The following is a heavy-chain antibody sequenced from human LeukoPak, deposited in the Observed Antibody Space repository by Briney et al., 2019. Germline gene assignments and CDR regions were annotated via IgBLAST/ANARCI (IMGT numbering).Heavy chain of an antibody. D-gene: IGHD6-19*01. J-gene: IGHJ5*02. CDR3: ANLPGGWYLVDP. CDR1: GGSISSYY. CDR2: IYYSGST. V-gene: IGHV4-59*01. Sequence: PSETLSLTCTVSGGSISSYYWSWIRQPPGKGLEWIGYIYYSGSTNYNPSLKSRVTIPVDTSKNQFSLKLSSVTAADTAVYYCANLPGGWYLVDPWGQGTLVTVS.